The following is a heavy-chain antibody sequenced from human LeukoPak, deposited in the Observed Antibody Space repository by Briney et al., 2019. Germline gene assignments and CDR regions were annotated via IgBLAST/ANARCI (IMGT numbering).Heavy chain of an antibody. CDR2: IKSEGEGATT. D-gene: IGHD3-3*02. J-gene: IGHJ6*04. CDR1: GFTLCTAW. Sequence: GGSLRLSCVSSGFTLCTAWMSWVRQAPGKGLEWLGHIKSEGEGATTDYAAPAKGRFAISRDDSKNMIYLQMSSLKIDDTAIYYCIAHFPYFYGFDVWGKGTTVTVSS. V-gene: IGHV3-15*01. CDR3: IAHFPYFYGFDV.